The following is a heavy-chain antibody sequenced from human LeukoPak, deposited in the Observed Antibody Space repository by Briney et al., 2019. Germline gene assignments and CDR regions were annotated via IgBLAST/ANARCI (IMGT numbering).Heavy chain of an antibody. Sequence: PGGSLRLSCAASGFTFSSYAMSWVRQAPGKGLEWVSAISGSGGSTYYADSVKGRFTISRDNSKNTLYLQMNSLRAEDTAVYYCARAIVGAPRRYLGSDPWGQGTLVTVSS. V-gene: IGHV3-23*01. CDR1: GFTFSSYA. D-gene: IGHD1-26*01. J-gene: IGHJ5*02. CDR2: ISGSGGST. CDR3: ARAIVGAPRRYLGSDP.